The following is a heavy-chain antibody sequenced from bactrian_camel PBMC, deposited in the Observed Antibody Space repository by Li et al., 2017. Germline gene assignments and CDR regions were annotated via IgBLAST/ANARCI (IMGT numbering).Heavy chain of an antibody. CDR1: GLTFDASD. Sequence: QVQLVESGGGSLQPGGSLRLSCTVTGLTFDASDMAWYRQAPGNECELVASVQSDAVTYYADSVKGRFTISRDNAKNTVYLQLDKLKPEDSAVYYCVRTISDYDPRLTDFAYWGQGTQVTVS. CDR2: VQSDAVT. J-gene: IGHJ6*01. D-gene: IGHD4*01. CDR3: VRTISDYDPRLTDFAY. V-gene: IGHV3S55*01.